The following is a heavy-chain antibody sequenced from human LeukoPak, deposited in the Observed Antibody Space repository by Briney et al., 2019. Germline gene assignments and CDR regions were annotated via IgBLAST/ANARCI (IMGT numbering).Heavy chain of an antibody. CDR2: IHYSGST. CDR1: GGPISSYY. Sequence: SETLSLTCTVSGGPISSYYWSWIRQPPGKGLEWIGYIHYSGSTYYKPSLKSRVTISVDTSKDQFSLKLSSVTAADTAVYYCARDSSSHAFDFWGPGTMVTVSS. D-gene: IGHD6-13*01. CDR3: ARDSSSHAFDF. J-gene: IGHJ3*01. V-gene: IGHV4-59*01.